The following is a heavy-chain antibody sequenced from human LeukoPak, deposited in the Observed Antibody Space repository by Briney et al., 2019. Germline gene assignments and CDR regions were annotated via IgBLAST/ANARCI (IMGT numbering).Heavy chain of an antibody. CDR3: ARDRITMVRGVIGHFDY. V-gene: IGHV3-30*04. Sequence: GRCLRLACPASGFTFSSYAIHWVSQAPGKGLEWVAVISYDGSNKYYADSVKGRFTISRDNSKNTLYLQMNSLRAEDTAVYYCARDRITMVRGVIGHFDYWGQGTLVTVSS. CDR1: GFTFSSYA. D-gene: IGHD3-10*01. CDR2: ISYDGSNK. J-gene: IGHJ4*02.